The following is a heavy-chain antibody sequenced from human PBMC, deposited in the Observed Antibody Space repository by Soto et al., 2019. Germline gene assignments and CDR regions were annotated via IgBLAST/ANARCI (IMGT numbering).Heavy chain of an antibody. V-gene: IGHV4-4*07. CDR1: GASISGFY. D-gene: IGHD1-1*01. CDR3: VRDGTKALRDWFDP. CDR2: IYATGTT. J-gene: IGHJ5*02. Sequence: SETLSLTCTVSGASISGFYWSWIRKSAGKGLEWIGRIYATGTTDYNPSLKSRVMMSVDTSKKQFPLKLRSVTAADTAVYYCVRDGTKALRDWFDPWGQGISVTVSS.